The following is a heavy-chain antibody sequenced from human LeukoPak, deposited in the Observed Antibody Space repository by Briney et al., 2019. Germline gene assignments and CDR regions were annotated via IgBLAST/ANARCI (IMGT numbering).Heavy chain of an antibody. V-gene: IGHV4-38-2*02. Sequence: SETLSLTCTVSGYSISSGYYWGWIRQPPGKGLEWIGSIYHSGSTNYNPSLKSRVTISIDTSKNQFSLKLSSVTAADTAVYYCARGWSSGYTWFDPWGQGTLVTVSS. CDR2: IYHSGST. J-gene: IGHJ5*02. CDR1: GYSISSGYY. D-gene: IGHD6-19*01. CDR3: ARGWSSGYTWFDP.